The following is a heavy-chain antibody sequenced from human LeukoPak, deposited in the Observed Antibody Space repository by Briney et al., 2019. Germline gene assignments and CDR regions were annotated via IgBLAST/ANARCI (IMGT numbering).Heavy chain of an antibody. CDR1: GGSISSSSYY. Sequence: PSETLSLTCTVSGGSISSSSYYWGWIRQPPGKGLEWIGSIYYSGSTYYNPSLKSRVTISVDTSKNQFSLKLSSVTAADTAVYYCARETIAAAVGGYWGQGTLVTVSS. J-gene: IGHJ4*02. D-gene: IGHD6-13*01. CDR2: IYYSGST. CDR3: ARETIAAAVGGY. V-gene: IGHV4-39*07.